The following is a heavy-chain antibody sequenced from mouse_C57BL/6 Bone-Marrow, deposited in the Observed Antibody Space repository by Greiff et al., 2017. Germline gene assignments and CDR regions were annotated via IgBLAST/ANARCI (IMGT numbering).Heavy chain of an antibody. V-gene: IGHV1-26*01. CDR2: INPNNGGT. J-gene: IGHJ3*01. CDR3: ARFGWTWYAC. CDR1: GYTFTDYY. Sequence: EVQLQQSGPELVKPGASVKISCKASGYTFTDYYMHWVKQSHGKSLEWIGDINPNNGGTSYNQKFKGKATLTVDKSSSTAYMELRRLTSEDSAVYYCARFGWTWYACWGQGTLVTVSA. D-gene: IGHD1-2*01.